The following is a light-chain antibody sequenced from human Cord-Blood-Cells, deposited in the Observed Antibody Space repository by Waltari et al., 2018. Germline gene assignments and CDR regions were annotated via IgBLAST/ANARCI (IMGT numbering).Light chain of an antibody. V-gene: IGLV2-23*01. Sequence: QSALTQPASVSGSPGQSITISCTGTSSDVGSYNLVSWYQQHPGKAPKLVIYEGSKRPSGVSNRCSGSKSGNTASLTSSGLQAEDEADYYCCSDAGSSTWVFGGGTKLTVV. CDR1: SSDVGSYNL. CDR3: CSDAGSSTWV. J-gene: IGLJ3*02. CDR2: EGS.